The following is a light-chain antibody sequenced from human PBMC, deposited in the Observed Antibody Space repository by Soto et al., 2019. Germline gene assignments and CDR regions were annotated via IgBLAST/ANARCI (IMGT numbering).Light chain of an antibody. CDR1: QSVSNSN. CDR3: QQYGNSLT. V-gene: IGKV3-20*01. J-gene: IGKJ4*01. Sequence: EIVLTQSPGTLSLSPGERVTLSCRASQSVSNSNLAWYQQKSGQAPRLLMYGASRRATGIPDRFSGSGSGTDFTLTINRLEPEDFAVYYCQQYGNSLTFGGGTKVEI. CDR2: GAS.